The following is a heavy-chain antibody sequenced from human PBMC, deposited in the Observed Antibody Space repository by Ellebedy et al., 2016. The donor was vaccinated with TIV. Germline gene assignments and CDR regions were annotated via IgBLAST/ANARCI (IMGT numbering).Heavy chain of an antibody. V-gene: IGHV1-18*01. CDR2: INTDKGNT. J-gene: IGHJ4*02. CDR1: GYRVTAYR. CDR3: ARERDNYGDSAYYIDY. Sequence: ASVKVSCXTSGYRVTAYRIVWVRQAPGQGLEWMGWINTDKGNTNYAQKFRGRVTLTTDTSSRTVFMELTSLRSDDTAVYYCARERDNYGDSAYYIDYWGQGTLVSV. D-gene: IGHD4-17*01.